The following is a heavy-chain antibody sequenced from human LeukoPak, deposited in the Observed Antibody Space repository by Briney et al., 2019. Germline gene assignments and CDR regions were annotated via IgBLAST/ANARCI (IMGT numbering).Heavy chain of an antibody. CDR2: INPNSGGT. V-gene: IGHV1-2*02. CDR3: ARQGAYGSFDH. Sequence: ASVQVSCKASGYTFTGHYMHWVRQAPGQGLEWMGWINPNSGGTVYAQKFQGRVTMTRDTSISTAYMELSRLRSDDTAVYYCARQGAYGSFDHWGQGTLVTVSP. D-gene: IGHD4-17*01. CDR1: GYTFTGHY. J-gene: IGHJ4*02.